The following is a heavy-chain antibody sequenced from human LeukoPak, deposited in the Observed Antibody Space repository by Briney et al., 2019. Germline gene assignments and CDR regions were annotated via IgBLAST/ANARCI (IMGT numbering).Heavy chain of an antibody. CDR3: ARGHGRGYYYCMDV. CDR1: GGSFSGYY. V-gene: IGHV4-34*01. Sequence: KPSETLSLTCAVYGGSFSGYYWSWIRQPPGKGLEWIGEINHSGSTNYNPSLKSRVTISVDTSKNQFSLKLSSVTAADTAVYYCARGHGRGYYYCMDVWGKGTTVTVSS. CDR2: INHSGST. J-gene: IGHJ6*03. D-gene: IGHD1-26*01.